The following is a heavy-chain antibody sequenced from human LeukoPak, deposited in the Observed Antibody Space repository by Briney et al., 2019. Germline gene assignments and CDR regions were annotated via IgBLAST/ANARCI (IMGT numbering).Heavy chain of an antibody. Sequence: SEALSLTCTVSGGSISSYYWSWIRQPPGKGLEWIGYIYYSGSTNYNPSLKSRVTISVDTSKNQFSLKLSSVTAADTAVYYCARIPEYGDYYFDYWGQGTLVTVSS. J-gene: IGHJ4*02. CDR1: GGSISSYY. CDR3: ARIPEYGDYYFDY. CDR2: IYYSGST. D-gene: IGHD2-21*02. V-gene: IGHV4-59*01.